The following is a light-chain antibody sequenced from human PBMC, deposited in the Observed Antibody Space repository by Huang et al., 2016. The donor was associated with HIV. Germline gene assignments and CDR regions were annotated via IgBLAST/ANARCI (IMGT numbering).Light chain of an antibody. J-gene: IGKJ3*01. Sequence: DIVMTQSPLSLPVTPGEPASISCRSNQSLLHESGHNYLDWYLQKPGQSPQLLIDLASTRASGVPDRFTGSGSGTDFTLRINKVEAQDVGVYYCMQALQTPLGFGPGTKVDIK. CDR3: MQALQTPLG. V-gene: IGKV2-28*01. CDR1: QSLLHESGHNY. CDR2: LAS.